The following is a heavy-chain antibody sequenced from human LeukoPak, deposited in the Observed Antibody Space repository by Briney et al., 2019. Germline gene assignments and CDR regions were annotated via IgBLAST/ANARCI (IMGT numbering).Heavy chain of an antibody. J-gene: IGHJ6*03. D-gene: IGHD6-19*01. CDR2: IKKDGSEK. CDR3: ARSVFAVAGPLVFYYYMDV. V-gene: IGHV3-7*01. CDR1: GFTFSSYW. Sequence: GGSLRLSCAASGFTFSSYWMSWVRQAPGKGLEWVANIKKDGSEKYYVDSVKGRFTISRDNAKNSLYLQMNSLRAEDTAVYYCARSVFAVAGPLVFYYYMDVWGKGTTVTVSS.